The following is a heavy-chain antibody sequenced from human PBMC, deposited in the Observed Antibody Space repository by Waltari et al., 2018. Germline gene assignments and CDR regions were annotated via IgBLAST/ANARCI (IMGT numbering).Heavy chain of an antibody. D-gene: IGHD1-26*01. CDR2: INPKNGDT. CDR1: GYSFTDYH. V-gene: IGHV1-2*02. CDR3: ARDPGPIVGAPDY. Sequence: QVQLVQSGTEVKKPGVSVKVSCQASGYSFTDYHLHWVRQTPGQGLEWLGWINPKNGDTGYAQNFLGRVTMTRDTSINTVYMDLSGLRSDDTAVFYCARDPGPIVGAPDYWGQGTLVTVSS. J-gene: IGHJ4*02.